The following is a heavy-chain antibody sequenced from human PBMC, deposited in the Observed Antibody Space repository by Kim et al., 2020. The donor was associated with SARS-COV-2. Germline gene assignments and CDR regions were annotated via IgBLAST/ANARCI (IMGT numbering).Heavy chain of an antibody. V-gene: IGHV1-2*02. CDR2: INPNGGGT. D-gene: IGHD3-3*01. J-gene: IGHJ5*02. CDR3: ASGVYNFWSGYRDNWFDH. CDR1: GYTFVGYY. Sequence: ASVKVSCKASGYTFVGYYVHWVRQAPGQGLEWMGWINPNGGGTDSAQKLQGRVTMTSDTSITTAYMELNSLQSDDTAVYYCASGVYNFWSGYRDNWFDH.